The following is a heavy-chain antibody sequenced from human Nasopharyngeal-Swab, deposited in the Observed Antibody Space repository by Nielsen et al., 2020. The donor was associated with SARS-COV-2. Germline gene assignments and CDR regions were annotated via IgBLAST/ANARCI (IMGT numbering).Heavy chain of an antibody. Sequence: GESLKISCTASGFTFTTYAMSWVRQAPGKGLEWVSAISGIGDRTYYADSVRGRFTISRDNSKNTLYLQMNSLRAEDTAVYYCAKRLSCTSTSCYAFDYWGQGTLVTVSS. CDR2: ISGIGDRT. J-gene: IGHJ4*02. D-gene: IGHD2-2*01. V-gene: IGHV3-23*01. CDR1: GFTFTTYA. CDR3: AKRLSCTSTSCYAFDY.